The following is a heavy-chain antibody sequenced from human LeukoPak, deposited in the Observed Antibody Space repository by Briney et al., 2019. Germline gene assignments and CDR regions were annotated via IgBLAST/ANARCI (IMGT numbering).Heavy chain of an antibody. CDR1: GFTFSSYS. Sequence: GGSLRLSCAASGFTFSSYSMNWVRQAPGKGLEWVSSISSTSSYIYYADSVKGRFTISRDNAKNSLYLQMDSLRAEDTAVYYCVRDAYSGSYYEWWGQGTLVTVSS. CDR3: VRDAYSGSYYEW. V-gene: IGHV3-21*01. CDR2: ISSTSSYI. D-gene: IGHD1-26*01. J-gene: IGHJ4*02.